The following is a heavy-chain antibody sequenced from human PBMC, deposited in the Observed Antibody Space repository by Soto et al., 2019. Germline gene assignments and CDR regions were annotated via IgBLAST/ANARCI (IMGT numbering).Heavy chain of an antibody. CDR3: ARGYSGNWFDP. Sequence: SETLSLTCTVSGASIISSNYYWVWIRQPPGKGLEWIGNIYYSGSNYYNPSLKSRVTIFVDTSKSQVSLKLTSVTAIDTAVYYCARGYSGNWFDPWGQGTLVTVSS. CDR1: GASIISSNYY. D-gene: IGHD3-16*02. CDR2: IYYSGSN. V-gene: IGHV4-39*01. J-gene: IGHJ5*02.